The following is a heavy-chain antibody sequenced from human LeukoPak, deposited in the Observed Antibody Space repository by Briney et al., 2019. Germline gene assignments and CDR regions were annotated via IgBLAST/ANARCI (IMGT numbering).Heavy chain of an antibody. CDR2: IGQDGTEK. Sequence: GGSLRLSCAASGFAFNTYWMSWVRQAPVKGLEWVANIGQDGTEKHHVDSVRGRFTTSRDNANNSVFLQMNSLRVEDTAVYYCARDRDGKDYWGQGTLVTVSS. CDR3: ARDRDGKDY. J-gene: IGHJ4*02. V-gene: IGHV3-7*03. CDR1: GFAFNTYW. D-gene: IGHD1-1*01.